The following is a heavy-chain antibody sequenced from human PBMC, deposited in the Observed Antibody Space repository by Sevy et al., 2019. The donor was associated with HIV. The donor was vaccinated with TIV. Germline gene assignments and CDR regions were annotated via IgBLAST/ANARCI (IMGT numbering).Heavy chain of an antibody. CDR1: GYSFTSYW. Sequence: GESLKISCKGSGYSFTSYWVDWVRQMPGKGPEWMGSVYPGDSDTRYSPSFQGQVTISADKSINTAYLQWSSLKASDTAMYYCGRPAGYYDSSGYSLIDNWGQGTLVTVSS. J-gene: IGHJ4*02. CDR2: VYPGDSDT. V-gene: IGHV5-51*01. D-gene: IGHD3-22*01. CDR3: GRPAGYYDSSGYSLIDN.